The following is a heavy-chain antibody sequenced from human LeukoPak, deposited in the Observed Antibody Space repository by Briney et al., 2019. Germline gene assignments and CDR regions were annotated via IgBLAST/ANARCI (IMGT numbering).Heavy chain of an antibody. D-gene: IGHD3-10*01. CDR2: IRSKAYGGTT. V-gene: IGHV3-49*04. CDR3: TRVGELLWFGELLPNWFDP. Sequence: GGSLRLSCTASGFTFVDYAMSWVRQAPGKGLEWVGFIRSKAYGGTTEYAASVKGRFTISRDDSKSIAYLQMNSLKTEDTAVYYCTRVGELLWFGELLPNWFDPWGQGTLVTVSS. J-gene: IGHJ5*02. CDR1: GFTFVDYA.